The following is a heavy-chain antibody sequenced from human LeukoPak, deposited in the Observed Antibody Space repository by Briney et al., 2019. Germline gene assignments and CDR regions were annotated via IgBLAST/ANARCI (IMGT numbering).Heavy chain of an antibody. CDR2: ISYDGSNK. CDR3: AREVHIVVVVAAHRGYYFDY. Sequence: PGGSLRLSCAASGFTFSSYVMHWVRQAPGKGLEWVAVISYDGSNKYYADSVKGRFTISRDNSKNTLYLQMNSLRAEDTAVYYCAREVHIVVVVAAHRGYYFDYWGQGTLVTVSS. V-gene: IGHV3-30*01. D-gene: IGHD2-15*01. J-gene: IGHJ4*02. CDR1: GFTFSSYV.